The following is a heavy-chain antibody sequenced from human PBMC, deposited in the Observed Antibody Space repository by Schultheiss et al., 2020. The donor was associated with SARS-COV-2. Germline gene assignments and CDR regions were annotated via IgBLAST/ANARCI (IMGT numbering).Heavy chain of an antibody. Sequence: GGSLRLSCAASGFTVSSNYMSWVRQAPGKGLEWVSYISSSGSTIYYADSVKGRFTISRDNAKNSLYLQMNSLRADDTGVYYCTRRNDYGAGWGQGTLVTVSS. CDR1: GFTVSSNY. CDR3: TRRNDYGAG. V-gene: IGHV3-11*04. CDR2: ISSSGSTI. D-gene: IGHD4-17*01. J-gene: IGHJ1*01.